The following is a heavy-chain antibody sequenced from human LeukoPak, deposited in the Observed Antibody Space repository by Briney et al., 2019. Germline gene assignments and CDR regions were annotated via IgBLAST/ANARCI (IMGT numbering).Heavy chain of an antibody. D-gene: IGHD1/OR15-1a*01. V-gene: IGHV1-8*01. CDR1: GYSFTNFD. CDR3: ARAPMGTAPLY. Sequence: ASVKVSCKASGYSFTNFDINWVRQAPGQGLEWMGWMNPVSGNAGSAQKFQGRVTLTRDTSISTAYMELSSLTSDDTAFYYCARAPMGTAPLYWGQGTLVTVSS. CDR2: MNPVSGNA. J-gene: IGHJ4*02.